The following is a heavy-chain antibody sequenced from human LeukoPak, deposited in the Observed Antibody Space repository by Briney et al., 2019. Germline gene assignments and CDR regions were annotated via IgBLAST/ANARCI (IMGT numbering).Heavy chain of an antibody. CDR1: GGSISSSSYY. Sequence: SETLSLTCTVSGGSISSSSYYWGWIRQPPGKGLEWIGSIYYSGSTYYNPSLKSRVTISVDTSKNQFSLKLSSVTAADTAMYYCARAPRGSGSYYFDYWGQGTLVTVSS. J-gene: IGHJ4*02. D-gene: IGHD3-10*01. V-gene: IGHV4-39*07. CDR2: IYYSGST. CDR3: ARAPRGSGSYYFDY.